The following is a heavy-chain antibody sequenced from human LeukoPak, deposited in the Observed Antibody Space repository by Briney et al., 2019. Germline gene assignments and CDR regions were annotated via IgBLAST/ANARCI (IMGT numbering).Heavy chain of an antibody. Sequence: SETLSLTCTVSGGSISGSSYYWGWIRQPPGKGLEWIGSIYYSGSTYYNPSLKSRVTISVDTSKNQFSLKLSSVTAADTAVYYCAGGEPANDYWGQGTLVTVSS. V-gene: IGHV4-39*01. D-gene: IGHD3-16*01. J-gene: IGHJ4*02. CDR2: IYYSGST. CDR3: AGGEPANDY. CDR1: GGSISGSSYY.